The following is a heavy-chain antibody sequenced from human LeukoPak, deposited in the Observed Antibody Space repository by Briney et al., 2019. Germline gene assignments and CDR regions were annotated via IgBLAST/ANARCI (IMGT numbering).Heavy chain of an antibody. Sequence: PGGSLRLSCAASGFTFSSYSMNWVRQAPGKGLEWVSSISSSSSYIYYADSVKGRFTISRDNSKNTLYLQMNSLRAEDTAVYYCARRSGIAVAGAFDYWGQGTLVTVSS. V-gene: IGHV3-21*04. J-gene: IGHJ4*02. CDR3: ARRSGIAVAGAFDY. CDR1: GFTFSSYS. D-gene: IGHD6-19*01. CDR2: ISSSSSYI.